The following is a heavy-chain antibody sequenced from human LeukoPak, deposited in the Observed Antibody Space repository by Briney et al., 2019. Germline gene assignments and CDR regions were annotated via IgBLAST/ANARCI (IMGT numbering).Heavy chain of an antibody. J-gene: IGHJ4*02. CDR3: ARDGYKGSGSYSPPGY. CDR1: GYSFTSNV. D-gene: IGHD3-10*01. Sequence: GASVKVSCKASGYSFTSNVISWVRQAPGQGLEWMGWISAYNGNTNYAQKLQGRVTMTTDTSTSTAYMELRSLRSDDTAVYYCARDGYKGSGSYSPPGYWGQGTLVTVSS. V-gene: IGHV1-18*01. CDR2: ISAYNGNT.